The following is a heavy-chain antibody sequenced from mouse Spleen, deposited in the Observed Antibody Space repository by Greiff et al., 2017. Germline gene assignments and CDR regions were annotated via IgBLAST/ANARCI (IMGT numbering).Heavy chain of an antibody. Sequence: VQLQQPGAELVKPGASVKLSCKASGYTFTSYWMHWVKQRPGQGLEWIGMIHPNSGSTNYNEKFKSKATLTVDKSSSTAYMQLSSLTSEDSAVYYCARRGSSGYYYFDYWGQGTTLTVSS. CDR3: ARRGSSGYYYFDY. D-gene: IGHD3-1*01. CDR1: GYTFTSYW. J-gene: IGHJ2*01. V-gene: IGHV1-64*01. CDR2: IHPNSGST.